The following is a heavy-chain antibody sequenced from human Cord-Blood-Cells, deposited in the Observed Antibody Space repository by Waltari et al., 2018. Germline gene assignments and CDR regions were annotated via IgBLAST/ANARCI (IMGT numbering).Heavy chain of an antibody. J-gene: IGHJ4*02. V-gene: IGHV1-2*02. Sequence: QGQPVQSGAEVKKPGASVKVSCTASGSTFLGYHMHWVRQAPGQGLEWMGWINPNSGGTNYAQKFQGRVTMTRDTSISTAYMELSRLRSDDTAVYYCARTRRVTGGRYLDWGQGTLVTVSS. CDR2: INPNSGGT. CDR3: ARTRRVTGGRYLD. CDR1: GSTFLGYH. D-gene: IGHD7-27*01.